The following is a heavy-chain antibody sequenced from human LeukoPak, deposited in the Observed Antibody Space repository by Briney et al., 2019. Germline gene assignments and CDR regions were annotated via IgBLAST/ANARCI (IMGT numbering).Heavy chain of an antibody. Sequence: GGSLRLSCTASGFTFSDYSLNWVRQAPGKGLEWVAFVSSSGSVIYYADSVKGRFTISRDNAKSSLHLQMNILRDGDTAVHYCAREPYSGDSRPLDYWGQGTLVTVSS. V-gene: IGHV3-48*02. CDR2: VSSSGSVI. J-gene: IGHJ4*02. CDR1: GFTFSDYS. CDR3: AREPYSGDSRPLDY. D-gene: IGHD1-26*01.